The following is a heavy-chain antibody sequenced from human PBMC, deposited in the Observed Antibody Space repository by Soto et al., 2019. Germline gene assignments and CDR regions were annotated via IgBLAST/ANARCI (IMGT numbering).Heavy chain of an antibody. J-gene: IGHJ6*02. V-gene: IGHV1-69*08. CDR1: GGTFSSYT. Sequence: QVQLVQSGAEVKKPGSSVKVSCKASGGTFSSYTISWVRQAPGQGLEWMGRIIPILGIANYAQKFQGRVTITADKSTSTAYMELSSLRSEDTAVYYCAREGLVRGAPPNYGMDVWGQGTTVTVSS. CDR3: AREGLVRGAPPNYGMDV. CDR2: IIPILGIA. D-gene: IGHD3-10*01.